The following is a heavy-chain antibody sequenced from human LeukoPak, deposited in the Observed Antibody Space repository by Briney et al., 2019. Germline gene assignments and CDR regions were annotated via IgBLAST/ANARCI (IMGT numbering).Heavy chain of an antibody. V-gene: IGHV4-59*08. D-gene: IGHD6-19*01. Sequence: SETLSLTCTVSGGSMSSYYWSWIREPPGKGLEWIGYIYYSGSTNYNPSLKSRVTISVDTSKKQFSLKLSSVTAADTAVYYCARHSSGWYIDYWGQGTLVTVSS. CDR2: IYYSGST. CDR3: ARHSSGWYIDY. J-gene: IGHJ4*02. CDR1: GGSMSSYY.